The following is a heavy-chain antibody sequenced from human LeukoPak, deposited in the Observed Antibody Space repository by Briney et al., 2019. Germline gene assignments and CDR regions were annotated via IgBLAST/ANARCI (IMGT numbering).Heavy chain of an antibody. D-gene: IGHD3-3*01. Sequence: GGSLRLSCAASGFTFSSYAMSWVRQAPGKGLEWVSAISGSGGSTYYADSVKGRFTISRDNSKNTLYLQMNSLRAEDTAVYYCAKNDDFWSGYSGYFDYGGQGTLVTVSS. V-gene: IGHV3-23*01. CDR2: ISGSGGST. J-gene: IGHJ4*02. CDR3: AKNDDFWSGYSGYFDY. CDR1: GFTFSSYA.